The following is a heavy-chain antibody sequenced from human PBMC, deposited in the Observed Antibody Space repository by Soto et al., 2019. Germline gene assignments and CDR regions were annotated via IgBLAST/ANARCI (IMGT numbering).Heavy chain of an antibody. CDR1: GGSISSSSYY. CDR2: IYYSGST. J-gene: IGHJ1*01. Sequence: SETLSLTCTVSGGSISSSSYYWGWIRQPPGKGLEWIGSIYYSGSTYYNPSLKSRVTISVDTSKNQFSLKLSSVTAADTAVYYRAGSYGSRNAEYFQHWGQGTLVTVSS. D-gene: IGHD6-13*01. CDR3: AGSYGSRNAEYFQH. V-gene: IGHV4-39*01.